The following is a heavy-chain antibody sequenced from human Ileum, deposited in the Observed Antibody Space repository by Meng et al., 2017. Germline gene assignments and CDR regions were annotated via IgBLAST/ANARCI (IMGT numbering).Heavy chain of an antibody. J-gene: IGHJ4*02. D-gene: IGHD2/OR15-2a*01. CDR3: ATNKNKKIDY. CDR1: GASSSSGNW. V-gene: IGHV4-4*02. CDR2: IFHTGST. Sequence: PGSGPRWVAPSGTPSRACAVSGASSSSGNWWNWVRQPPGKGLEWIGEIFHTGSTNYNPSLKSRVTISADKSKNQFSLNLSSVTAADTAVYYCATNKNKKIDYWGQGTLVTVSS.